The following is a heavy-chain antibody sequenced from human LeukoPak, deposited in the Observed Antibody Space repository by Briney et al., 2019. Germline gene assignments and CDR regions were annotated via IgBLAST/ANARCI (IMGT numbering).Heavy chain of an antibody. CDR2: IYYSGST. D-gene: IGHD4-17*01. J-gene: IGHJ4*02. Sequence: SETLSLTCTVSGGSISSYYWSWIRQPPGKGLEWIGYIYYSGSTNYNPSLKSRVTISVDTSKNQFSLKLSSVTAADTAVYYCAGHASNDYGDYVFDYWGQGTLVTVSS. CDR3: AGHASNDYGDYVFDY. V-gene: IGHV4-59*08. CDR1: GGSISSYY.